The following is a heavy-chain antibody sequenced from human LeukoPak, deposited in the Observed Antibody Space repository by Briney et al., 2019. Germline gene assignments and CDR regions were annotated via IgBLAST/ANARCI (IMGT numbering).Heavy chain of an antibody. D-gene: IGHD6-6*01. CDR1: GGTFSSYA. CDR3: ASSGGIAARPGYYYYGMDV. CDR2: IIPSFGTA. V-gene: IGHV1-69*13. J-gene: IGHJ6*02. Sequence: VASVKVSCKASGGTFSSYAISWVRQAPGQGPEWMGGIIPSFGTANYAQKFQGRVTSTADESTSTAYMELSSLRSEDTAVYYCASSGGIAARPGYYYYGMDVWGQGTTVTVSS.